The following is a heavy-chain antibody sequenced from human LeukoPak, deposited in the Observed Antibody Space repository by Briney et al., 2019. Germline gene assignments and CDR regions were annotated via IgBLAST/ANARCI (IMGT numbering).Heavy chain of an antibody. CDR2: ISGSGGST. Sequence: GSLRLSCAASGFTFSSYAMSWVRQAPGKGLEWVSAISGSGGSTYYADSVKGRFTISRDNSKNTLYLQMNSLRAEDTAVYYCAKDLEQWLVPDYFDYWGQGTLVTVSS. CDR3: AKDLEQWLVPDYFDY. D-gene: IGHD6-19*01. CDR1: GFTFSSYA. V-gene: IGHV3-23*01. J-gene: IGHJ4*02.